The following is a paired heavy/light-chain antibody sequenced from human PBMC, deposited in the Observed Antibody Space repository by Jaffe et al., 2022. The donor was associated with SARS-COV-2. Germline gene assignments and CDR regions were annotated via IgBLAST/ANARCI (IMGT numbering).Heavy chain of an antibody. J-gene: IGHJ6*02. CDR1: GGTFSSYA. CDR3: ASSFHYDSSGYSDTLGYYYYYYGMDV. D-gene: IGHD3-22*01. V-gene: IGHV1-69*01. Sequence: QVQLVQSGAEVKKPGSSVKVSCKASGGTFSSYAISWVRQAPGQGLEWMGGIIPIFGTANYAQKFQGRVTITADESTSTAYMELSSLRSEDTAVYYCASSFHYDSSGYSDTLGYYYYYYGMDVWGQGTTVTVSS. CDR2: IIPIFGTA.
Light chain of an antibody. CDR1: QSLVHSDGNTY. V-gene: IGKV2-24*01. J-gene: IGKJ2*01. CDR3: MQATQFPQT. Sequence: DIVMTQTPLSSPVTLGQPASISCRSSQSLVHSDGNTYLSWLQQRPGQPPRLLIYKISNRFSGVPDRFSGSGAGTDFTLKISRVEAEDVGVYYCMQATQFPQTFGQGTKLEIK. CDR2: KIS.